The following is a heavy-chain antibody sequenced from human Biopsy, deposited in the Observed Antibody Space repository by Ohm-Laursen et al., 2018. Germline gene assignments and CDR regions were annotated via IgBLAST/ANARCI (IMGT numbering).Heavy chain of an antibody. D-gene: IGHD5-12*01. CDR1: GGSIYNFF. Sequence: GTLSLTCTVSGGSIYNFFWSWIRQPPGKGLEWIGYIYYSGSTNYNPSLKSRVTISVDTSRNQFSLKLSSVTAADTAVYYCAGRPWPNAFDIWGQGTMVTVSS. CDR3: AGRPWPNAFDI. V-gene: IGHV4-59*01. J-gene: IGHJ3*02. CDR2: IYYSGST.